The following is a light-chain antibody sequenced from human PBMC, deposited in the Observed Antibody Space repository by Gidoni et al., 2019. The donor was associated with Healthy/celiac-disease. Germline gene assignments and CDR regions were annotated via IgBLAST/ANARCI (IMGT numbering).Light chain of an antibody. V-gene: IGKV3-11*01. Sequence: VLTQSPATLSLSAGERATLSCRTSQSVSSYLAWYQQKPGQAPRLLIYDASNRATGIPPRFSGSGSGTDFTLTISSLEPEDFAVYYCQQRSNWLFTFGPGTKVDIK. CDR3: QQRSNWLFT. CDR2: DAS. J-gene: IGKJ3*01. CDR1: QSVSSY.